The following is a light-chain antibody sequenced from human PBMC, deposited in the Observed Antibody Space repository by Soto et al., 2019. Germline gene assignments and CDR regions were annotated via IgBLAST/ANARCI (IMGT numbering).Light chain of an antibody. CDR3: QQYGSSSFT. CDR2: GAS. CDR1: QSVSSSY. J-gene: IGKJ3*01. V-gene: IGKV3-20*01. Sequence: EIALTQSPGTLSLSPGERATLSCSASQSVSSSYVAWYQQKPGQAPRLLIYGASSRATGIPDRFSGSGSGTDFALNISRLEPEDVAVYYCQQYGSSSFTFGPGTKVDIK.